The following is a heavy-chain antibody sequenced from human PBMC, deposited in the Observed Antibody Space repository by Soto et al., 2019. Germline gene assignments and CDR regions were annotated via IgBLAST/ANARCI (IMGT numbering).Heavy chain of an antibody. D-gene: IGHD2-8*01. J-gene: IGHJ4*02. Sequence: GGSLRLSCAVSGVMFSAYWMSWVRQAPGKGLELVANIHGDGGKIYYVDAVKGRFTISRDKAKRSLYLQMTSLRAEDTAGYFCPRVFCTGHTQGPVNYWRQGALVTV. CDR3: PRVFCTGHTQGPVNY. V-gene: IGHV3-7*03. CDR2: IHGDGGKI. CDR1: GVMFSAYW.